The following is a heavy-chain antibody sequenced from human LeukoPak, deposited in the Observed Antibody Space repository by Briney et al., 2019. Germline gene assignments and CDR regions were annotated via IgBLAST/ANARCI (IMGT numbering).Heavy chain of an antibody. CDR1: GFTFSTYA. Sequence: QPGGSLRLSCAASGFTFSTYAMHWVRQAPRKGLEYVSAISTNGGSTYYANSVKGRFTISRDNSKNTLYLQIGSLRAEDMAVYYCARTYCSSTSCLVDYWGQGTLVTVSS. J-gene: IGHJ4*02. V-gene: IGHV3-64*01. CDR3: ARTYCSSTSCLVDY. CDR2: ISTNGGST. D-gene: IGHD2-2*01.